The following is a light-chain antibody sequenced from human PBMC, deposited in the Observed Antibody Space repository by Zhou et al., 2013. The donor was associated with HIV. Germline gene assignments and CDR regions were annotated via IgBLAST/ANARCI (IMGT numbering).Light chain of an antibody. V-gene: IGKV1-12*01. J-gene: IGKJ1*01. CDR3: QQTNSFPRT. Sequence: IRMTQSPPSFSASTGDRVTITCRASQGISSWLAWYQQKPGKAPKLLIYAASSLQSGVPSRFSGSGSGTDFTLTISSLHPEDFATYFCQQTNSFPRTFGHGTKVEIK. CDR2: AAS. CDR1: QGISSW.